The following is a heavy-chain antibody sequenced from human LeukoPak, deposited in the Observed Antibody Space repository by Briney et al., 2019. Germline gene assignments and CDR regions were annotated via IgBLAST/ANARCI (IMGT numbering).Heavy chain of an antibody. CDR1: GFTFSSYA. J-gene: IGHJ4*02. CDR2: ISYDGSNK. CDR3: ARGGEGYSSGWYDY. Sequence: GGSLRLSCAASGFTFSSYAMHWVRQAPGKGLEWAAVISYDGSNKYYADSVKGRFTISRDNSKNTLYLQMNSLRAEDTAVYYCARGGEGYSSGWYDYWGQGTLVTVSS. V-gene: IGHV3-30*04. D-gene: IGHD6-19*01.